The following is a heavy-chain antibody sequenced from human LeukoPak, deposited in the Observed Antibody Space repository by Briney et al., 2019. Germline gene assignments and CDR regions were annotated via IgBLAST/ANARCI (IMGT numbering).Heavy chain of an antibody. J-gene: IGHJ4*02. CDR3: ARRVYSRVDY. CDR2: INHSGST. V-gene: IGHV4-34*01. D-gene: IGHD4-11*01. Sequence: SETLSLTCAVYGGSFSGYYWSWIRQPPGKGLEWIGEINHSGSTNYNPSLKSRVTISVDTSKNQFSLKLSSVTAADTAVYYCARRVYSRVDYWGQGTLVTVSS. CDR1: GGSFSGYY.